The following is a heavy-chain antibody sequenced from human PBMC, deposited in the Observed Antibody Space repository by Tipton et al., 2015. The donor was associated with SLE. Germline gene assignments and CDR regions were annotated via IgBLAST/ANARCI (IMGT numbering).Heavy chain of an antibody. CDR2: IYTCGST. CDR3: ARDRGSSWYEGSFDI. D-gene: IGHD6-13*01. CDR1: GGSISSGSYY. J-gene: IGHJ3*02. V-gene: IGHV4-61*09. Sequence: TLSLTCTVSGGSISSGSYYWSWIRQPAGKGLEWIGHIYTCGSTNYNPPLKSRVTISVDTSNNQFSLKLSSVTAADTAVYYCARDRGSSWYEGSFDIWGQGTMVTVSS.